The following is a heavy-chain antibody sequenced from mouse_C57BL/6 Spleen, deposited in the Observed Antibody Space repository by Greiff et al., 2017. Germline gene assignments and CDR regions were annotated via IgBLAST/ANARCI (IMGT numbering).Heavy chain of an antibody. CDR2: INPNNGGT. CDR3: ARGQPAYYARDY. D-gene: IGHD6-1*01. CDR1: GYTFTDYN. Sequence: EVKLVESGPELVKPGASVKMSCKASGYTFTDYNMHWVKQSHGKSLEWIGYINPNNGGTSYNQKFKGKATLTVNKSSRTAYMELRSLTSEDSAVYYCARGQPAYYARDYWGQGTSVTVSS. V-gene: IGHV1-22*01. J-gene: IGHJ4*01.